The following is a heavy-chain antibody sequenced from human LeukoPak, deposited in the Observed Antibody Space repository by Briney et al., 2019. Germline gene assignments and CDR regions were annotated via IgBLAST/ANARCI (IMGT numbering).Heavy chain of an antibody. CDR2: IYYSGST. V-gene: IGHV4-39*07. D-gene: IGHD2-15*01. J-gene: IGHJ4*02. Sequence: SETLSLTCTVSGGSISSSSYYWGWIRQPPGKGLEWIGSIYYSGSTNYNPSLKSRVTISVDTSKNQFSLKLSSVTAADTAVYYCARGGRDIVVVVAATASPFDYWGQGTLVTVSS. CDR1: GGSISSSSYY. CDR3: ARGGRDIVVVVAATASPFDY.